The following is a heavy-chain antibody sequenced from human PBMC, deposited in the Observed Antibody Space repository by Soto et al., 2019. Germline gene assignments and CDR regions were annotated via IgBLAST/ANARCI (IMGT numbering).Heavy chain of an antibody. V-gene: IGHV3-30*18. CDR3: AKDSSPMAAAGSAIHYGMDV. D-gene: IGHD6-13*01. CDR2: ISYDGSNK. Sequence: GGSLRLSCAASGFTFSSYGMHWVRQAPGKGLEWVAVISYDGSNKYYADSVKGRFTISRDNSKNTLYLQMNSLRAEDTAVYYCAKDSSPMAAAGSAIHYGMDVWGQGTTVTVSS. J-gene: IGHJ6*02. CDR1: GFTFSSYG.